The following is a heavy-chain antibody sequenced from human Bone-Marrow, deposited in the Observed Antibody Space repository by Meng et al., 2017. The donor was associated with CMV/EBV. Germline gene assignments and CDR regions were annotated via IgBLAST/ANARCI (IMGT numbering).Heavy chain of an antibody. J-gene: IGHJ5*02. CDR3: ARGRSCVNGVCYDDHNYFGP. CDR1: GGSISSYY. V-gene: IGHV4-59*01. Sequence: SETLSLTCTVSGGSISSYYWSWIRQSPGKGLEWIGYIHNSGSTDYSPSLKSRVTISLDTSKNQLSLKLNSLTTADTALYFCARGRSCVNGVCYDDHNYFGPWGQGTLVTVSS. D-gene: IGHD2-8*01. CDR2: IHNSGST.